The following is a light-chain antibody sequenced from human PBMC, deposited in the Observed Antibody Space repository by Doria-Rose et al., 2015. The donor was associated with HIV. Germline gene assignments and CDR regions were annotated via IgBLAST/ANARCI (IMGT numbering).Light chain of an antibody. CDR3: QQFDSFPRT. CDR1: QGISRY. J-gene: IGKJ1*01. Sequence: RVTQSPSFPSASVRVRVTITCRASQGISRYLAWYQQRPGKAPTLLIFGASTLQSGVPSRFSGSGSGTEFTLTISSLQPEDFATYYCQQFDSFPRTFGQGTKVELK. V-gene: IGKV1-9*01. CDR2: GAS.